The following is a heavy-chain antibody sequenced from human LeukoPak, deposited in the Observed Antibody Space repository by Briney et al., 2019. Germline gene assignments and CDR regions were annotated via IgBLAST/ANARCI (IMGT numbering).Heavy chain of an antibody. Sequence: PSETLSLTCAVSGGSISSGGYSWSWIRQPPGTGLEWIGYIYHSGSTYYNPSLKSRVTISVDTSRNQFSLKLNSVTAADTAVYFCARAPNPDFFDDWGQGTLVTVSS. J-gene: IGHJ4*02. CDR1: GGSISSGGYS. V-gene: IGHV4-30-2*01. D-gene: IGHD2-8*01. CDR3: ARAPNPDFFDD. CDR2: IYHSGST.